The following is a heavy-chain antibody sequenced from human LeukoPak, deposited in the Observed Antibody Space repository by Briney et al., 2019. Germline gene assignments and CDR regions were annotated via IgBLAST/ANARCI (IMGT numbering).Heavy chain of an antibody. CDR2: INYSGTSK. J-gene: IGHJ6*02. CDR1: RFSFSKYS. CDR3: ASLPDV. Sequence: GGSLRLSCAGSRFSFSKYSMSWVRQAPGKGLEWVSVINYSGTSKHYADSVKGRFTISRDNSKNTMYLQMSSLRADDTAIYYCASLPDVWRQGTTVTVSS. V-gene: IGHV3-23*01.